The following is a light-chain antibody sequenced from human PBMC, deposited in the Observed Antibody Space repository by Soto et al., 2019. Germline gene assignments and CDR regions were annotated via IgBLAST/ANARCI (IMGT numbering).Light chain of an antibody. CDR1: SDDVGGYNY. J-gene: IGLJ1*01. V-gene: IGLV2-14*01. CDR3: CSYTSTYTRV. CDR2: EVS. Sequence: QPVLTQPASVSGSPGQSITISCTGTSDDVGGYNYVSWYQQHSGKAPKLMIFEVSNRPSGVSNRFSGSKSGNTASLTISGLQAEDEADYFCCSYTSTYTRVFGTGTKVTVL.